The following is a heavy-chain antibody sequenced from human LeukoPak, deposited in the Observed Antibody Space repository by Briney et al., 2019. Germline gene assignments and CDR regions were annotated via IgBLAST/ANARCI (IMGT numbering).Heavy chain of an antibody. Sequence: SETLSLTCTVAGGSMISYYWTWIRQPPGKGLEWIGHIHGSGSPLYNPSLQSRVTMSIDASKNQFPLSLSPATASDTAFYYFARRRGDYGEGEFNYWGQGTLVTVSS. CDR3: ARRRGDYGEGEFNY. D-gene: IGHD4-17*01. CDR2: IHGSGSP. V-gene: IGHV4-4*09. J-gene: IGHJ4*02. CDR1: GGSMISYY.